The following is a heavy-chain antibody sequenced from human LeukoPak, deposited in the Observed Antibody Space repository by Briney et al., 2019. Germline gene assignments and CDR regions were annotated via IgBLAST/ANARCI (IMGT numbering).Heavy chain of an antibody. D-gene: IGHD6-19*01. CDR1: GYTFTSYD. CDR2: MNPNSGNT. CDR3: ARGTPTDAYSRGWYW. V-gene: IGHV1-8*01. J-gene: IGHJ4*02. Sequence: GASVKVSCKASGYTFTSYDINWVRQATGQGLEWMGWMNPNSGNTGYAQKFQGRVTMTRNTSISTAYMELSSLRSEDTAVYYGARGTPTDAYSRGWYWWGQGTLVTVSS.